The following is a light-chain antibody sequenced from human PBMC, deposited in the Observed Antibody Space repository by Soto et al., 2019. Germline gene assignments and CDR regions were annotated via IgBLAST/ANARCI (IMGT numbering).Light chain of an antibody. J-gene: IGKJ1*01. CDR1: QSINSW. Sequence: DIQMTQSPSTLSASVGDRVTITCRASQSINSWLAWYQQKPGKAPKLLIHKASILQSGAPSRFSGSQSGTEFTLTISSLQPDDLAIYYCQQYNTDSGTFGQGTKVEIK. V-gene: IGKV1-5*03. CDR3: QQYNTDSGT. CDR2: KAS.